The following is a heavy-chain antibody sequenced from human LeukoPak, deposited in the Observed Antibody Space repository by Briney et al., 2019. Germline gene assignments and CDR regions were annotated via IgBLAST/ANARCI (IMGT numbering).Heavy chain of an antibody. D-gene: IGHD3-3*01. CDR3: ARDLRLFDY. V-gene: IGHV1-2*02. Sequence: GASVKVSCKASGYPFTSFYMNWVRQAPGQGLEWLGWINFSGGTQYAEKFRGRVTITRDTSKATGYMVLTGLTSDDTAVYYCARDLRLFDYWGQGTLVTVSS. J-gene: IGHJ4*02. CDR1: GYPFTSFY. CDR2: INFSGGT.